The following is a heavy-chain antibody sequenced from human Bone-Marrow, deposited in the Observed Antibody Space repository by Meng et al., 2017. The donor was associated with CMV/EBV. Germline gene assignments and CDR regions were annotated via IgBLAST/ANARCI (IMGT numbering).Heavy chain of an antibody. CDR2: ISSSSSYI. Sequence: GGSLRLSCAASGFTFSSYSMNWVRQAPGKGLEWVSSISSSSSYIYYADSVKGRFAISRDNAKNSLYLQMNSLRAEDTAVYYCARDRLRTPYQLLLYYYGMDVWGQGTTVTVSS. J-gene: IGHJ6*02. D-gene: IGHD2-2*01. V-gene: IGHV3-21*01. CDR1: GFTFSSYS. CDR3: ARDRLRTPYQLLLYYYGMDV.